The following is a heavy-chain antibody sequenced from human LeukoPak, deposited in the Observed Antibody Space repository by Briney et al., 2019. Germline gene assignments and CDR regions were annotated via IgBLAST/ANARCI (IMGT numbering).Heavy chain of an antibody. J-gene: IGHJ5*02. D-gene: IGHD6-13*01. CDR3: ARALAAAITWFDP. CDR1: GFTFSSYS. V-gene: IGHV3-48*01. Sequence: GGSLRLSCAASGFTFSSYSMNWVRQAPGKGLEWVSYISSSSSTIYYADSVKGRFTISRDNAKNSLYLQMNSLRAEDTAMYYCARALAAAITWFDPWGQGTLVTVSS. CDR2: ISSSSSTI.